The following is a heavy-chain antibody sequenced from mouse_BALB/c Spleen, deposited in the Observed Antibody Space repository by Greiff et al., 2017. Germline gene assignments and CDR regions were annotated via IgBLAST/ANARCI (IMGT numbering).Heavy chain of an antibody. D-gene: IGHD1-1*01. J-gene: IGHJ4*01. CDR2: ISYSGST. CDR1: GDSITSGY. V-gene: IGHV3-8*02. Sequence: EVKLVESGPSLVKPSQTLSLTCSVTGDSITSGYWNWIRKFPGNKLEYMGYISYSGSTYYNPSLKSRISITRDTSKNQYYLQLNSVTTEDTATYYCVYGSSYYYAMDYWGQGTSVTVSA. CDR3: VYGSSYYYAMDY.